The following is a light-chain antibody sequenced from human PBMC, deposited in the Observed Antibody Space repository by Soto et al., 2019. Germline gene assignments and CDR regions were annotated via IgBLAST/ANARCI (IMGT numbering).Light chain of an antibody. CDR3: QQSSSTPWT. Sequence: IQMTQSPSSLSASVGDRVTITCRASQSIRSYLNWYQQKPGKAPKLLIYAASSLQIGVPSRFSGSGSGTDFTLTISSLQPEDFATYYCQQSSSTPWTFGQGTKVEIK. CDR2: AAS. CDR1: QSIRSY. J-gene: IGKJ1*01. V-gene: IGKV1-39*01.